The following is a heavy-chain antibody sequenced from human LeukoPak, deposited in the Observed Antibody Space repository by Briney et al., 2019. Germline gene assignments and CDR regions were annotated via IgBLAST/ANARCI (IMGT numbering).Heavy chain of an antibody. CDR3: ASFSGKGTGTTQFDY. J-gene: IGHJ4*02. D-gene: IGHD1-1*01. CDR1: GGSISSHY. CDR2: IYYSGST. Sequence: PSETLFLTCTVSGGSISSHYWSWIRQPPGKGLEWIGYIYYSGSTNYNPSLKSRVTISVDTSKNQFSLKLSSVTAADTAVYYCASFSGKGTGTTQFDYWGQGTLVTVSS. V-gene: IGHV4-59*11.